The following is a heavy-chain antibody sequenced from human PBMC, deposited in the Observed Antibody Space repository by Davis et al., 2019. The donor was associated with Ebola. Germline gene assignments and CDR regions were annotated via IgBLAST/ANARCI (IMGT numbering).Heavy chain of an antibody. CDR3: ARDVGYDSSGYYRQGFNY. V-gene: IGHV4-34*01. J-gene: IGHJ4*02. D-gene: IGHD3-22*01. CDR2: INHSGST. CDR1: GGSFSGYY. Sequence: SETLSLTCAVYGGSFSGYYWSWIRQPPGKGLEWIGEINHSGSTNYNPSLKSRVTISVDKSKNQFSLKLTSVTAADTAVYYCARDVGYDSSGYYRQGFNYWGQGTLVTVSS.